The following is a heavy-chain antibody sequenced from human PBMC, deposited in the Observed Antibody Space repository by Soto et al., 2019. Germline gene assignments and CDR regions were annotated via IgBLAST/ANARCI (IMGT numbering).Heavy chain of an antibody. CDR2: INPSGGST. CDR3: VKEWTPRRAFDY. J-gene: IGHJ4*02. Sequence: GGSLRLSCVASRFTFRSYAMSWVRQAPGKGLEWVSGINPSGGSTFYADSVRGRFTISRDNAKNTLYLQMNSLRVEDTAKYYCVKEWTPRRAFDYWGQGT. V-gene: IGHV3-23*01. CDR1: RFTFRSYA. D-gene: IGHD5-12*01.